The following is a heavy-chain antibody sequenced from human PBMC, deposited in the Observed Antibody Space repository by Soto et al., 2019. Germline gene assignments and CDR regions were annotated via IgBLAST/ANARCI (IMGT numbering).Heavy chain of an antibody. Sequence: GSLRLSCAASGFTFSSCAMTWVRQAPGMGLQWVSAISDSGGSTYYADSVRGRFTISRDNSKNTLYLQLNSLGAEDTAVYYCAKDKTAAGSQWLVPIWGRGTLVTVSS. V-gene: IGHV3-23*01. CDR2: ISDSGGST. CDR1: GFTFSSCA. D-gene: IGHD6-19*01. J-gene: IGHJ4*02. CDR3: AKDKTAAGSQWLVPI.